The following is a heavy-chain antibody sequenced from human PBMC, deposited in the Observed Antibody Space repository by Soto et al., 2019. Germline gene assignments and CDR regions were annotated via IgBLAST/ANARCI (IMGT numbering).Heavy chain of an antibody. J-gene: IGHJ4*02. Sequence: QVQLVQSGAEVKKPGASVKVSCKASGYTFTSYDFNWVRQATGQGLEWMGWMNPNSGNTGYAQKFQGRVTMTRNTSISTAYMELSSLRSEDTAVYYCARGLPYSGYDWFDYWGQGTLVTVSS. CDR1: GYTFTSYD. V-gene: IGHV1-8*01. CDR3: ARGLPYSGYDWFDY. CDR2: MNPNSGNT. D-gene: IGHD5-12*01.